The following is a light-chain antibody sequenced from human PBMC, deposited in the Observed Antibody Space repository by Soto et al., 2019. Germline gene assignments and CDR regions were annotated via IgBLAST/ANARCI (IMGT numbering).Light chain of an antibody. CDR1: HDISTA. V-gene: IGKV1D-13*01. J-gene: IGKJ1*01. CDR3: QKYNNYPRT. CDR2: DAS. Sequence: QLTHSPSFLSASEGPRVTITCRASHDISTALAWYQQKPGEAPKVLIYDASTLESGVPSRFSGSGSGTEFTLTISSLQPDDFATYYCQKYNNYPRTVGHGNKV.